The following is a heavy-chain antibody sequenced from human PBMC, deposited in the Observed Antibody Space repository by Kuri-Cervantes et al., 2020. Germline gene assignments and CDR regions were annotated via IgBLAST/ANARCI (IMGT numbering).Heavy chain of an antibody. CDR3: ARGGPTAFDYYGMDV. D-gene: IGHD3-10*01. CDR1: GFTFRSHG. Sequence: LSLTCAASGFTFRSHGMYWVRQAPGKGLEWVAIIWYDGSNKYYADSVKGRFTISRDNSKNTLYLQMNSLRAEDTAVYYCARGGPTAFDYYGMDVWGQGTTVTVSS. CDR2: IWYDGSNK. V-gene: IGHV3-33*07. J-gene: IGHJ6*02.